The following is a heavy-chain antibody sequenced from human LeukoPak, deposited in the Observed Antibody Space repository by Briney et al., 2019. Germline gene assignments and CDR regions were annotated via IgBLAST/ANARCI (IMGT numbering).Heavy chain of an antibody. D-gene: IGHD3-3*02. J-gene: IGHJ6*03. V-gene: IGHV1-18*01. Sequence: ASVKVSCKASGYTFTNYGISWVRQAAGQGLEWMGWISAYNGNTNYAQKLQGRVTMTTDTSTSTAYMELRSLRSDDTAVYYCARGLSLGAAFLSGYYMDVWGKGTTVTISS. CDR2: ISAYNGNT. CDR3: ARGLSLGAAFLSGYYMDV. CDR1: GYTFTNYG.